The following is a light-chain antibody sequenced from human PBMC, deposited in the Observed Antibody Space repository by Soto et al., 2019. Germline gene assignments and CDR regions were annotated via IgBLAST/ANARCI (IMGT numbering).Light chain of an antibody. CDR3: YSYAGSSTYV. J-gene: IGLJ1*01. V-gene: IGLV2-23*02. CDR1: SSDVGTYNL. CDR2: EVN. Sequence: QSVLTQPASVAGSPGQSITISCTGTSSDVGTYNLVSWYQQLPDKAPKLIIHEVNKRPSGVSTRFSGSKSGNTAYLTISGPQPDDDADYHCYSYAGSSTYVFGTGTKLTVL.